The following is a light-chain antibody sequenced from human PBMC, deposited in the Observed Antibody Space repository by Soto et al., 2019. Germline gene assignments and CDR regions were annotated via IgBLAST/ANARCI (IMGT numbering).Light chain of an antibody. CDR1: QSVSSSL. J-gene: IGKJ2*01. Sequence: EIVLTQSPGTLSLSPGEGATLSCRASQSVSSSLLAWFQQNPGQAPRLLIHDVSSSATGIPDRFSGSGSGTDFTLSISRLEPEDFAVYYCHQYGSSPLTFGQGTKLEIK. CDR2: DVS. CDR3: HQYGSSPLT. V-gene: IGKV3-20*01.